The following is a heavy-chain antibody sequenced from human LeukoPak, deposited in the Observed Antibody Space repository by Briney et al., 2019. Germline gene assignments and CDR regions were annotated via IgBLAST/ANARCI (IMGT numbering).Heavy chain of an antibody. V-gene: IGHV1-69*13. CDR2: IIPIFGTT. CDR1: GGTFSSYT. J-gene: IGHJ3*02. D-gene: IGHD6-13*01. CDR3: ARLIPAGGTGDAFDI. Sequence: ASVKVSCKASGGTFSSYTIGWVRQAPGQGLEWMGGIIPIFGTTNYAQKFQGRVTLSAAEPTSTAYMELTSLRSEDTAVYYCARLIPAGGTGDAFDIWGQGTMITISS.